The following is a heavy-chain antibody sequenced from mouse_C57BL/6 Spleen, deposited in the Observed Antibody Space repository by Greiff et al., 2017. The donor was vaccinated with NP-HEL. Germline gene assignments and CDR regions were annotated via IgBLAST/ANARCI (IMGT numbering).Heavy chain of an antibody. D-gene: IGHD1-1*01. V-gene: IGHV1-69*01. CDR2: IDPSDSYT. CDR3: ARIDGSSYENFDV. CDR1: GYTFTSYW. J-gene: IGHJ1*03. Sequence: QVQLQQPGAELVMPGASVKLSCKASGYTFTSYWMHWVKQRPGQGLEWIGEIDPSDSYTNYNQKFKGKSTLTVDKSSSTAYMQLSSLTSEDSAVYYCARIDGSSYENFDVWGTGTTVTVSS.